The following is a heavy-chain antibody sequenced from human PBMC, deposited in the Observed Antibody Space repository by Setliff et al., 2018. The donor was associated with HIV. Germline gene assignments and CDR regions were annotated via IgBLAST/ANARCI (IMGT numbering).Heavy chain of an antibody. CDR1: GFTFSTYW. CDR3: AKTPSSGWYSLYLDY. CDR2: IKQDGSEK. V-gene: IGHV3-7*01. D-gene: IGHD6-19*01. Sequence: GGSLRLSCAASGFTFSTYWMNWVRQAPGKGLEWVANIKQDGSEKYYVDSVKGRFTISRDNSKNMLYLQMNSLRAEDTAVYYCAKTPSSGWYSLYLDYWGQGTLVTVSS. J-gene: IGHJ4*02.